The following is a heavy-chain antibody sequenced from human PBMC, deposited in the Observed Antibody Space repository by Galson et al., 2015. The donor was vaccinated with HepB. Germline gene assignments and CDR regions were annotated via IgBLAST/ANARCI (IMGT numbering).Heavy chain of an antibody. CDR2: ISPYNDNT. D-gene: IGHD6-13*01. CDR3: ARAYSRAASGTWVDY. Sequence: SVKVSCKASGYTFSTYGISWVRQAPGQGLEWMGWISPYNDNTDYAQKLQGRVTMATDTSTSTAYMELRSLRSDDTAVYYCARAYSRAASGTWVDYWGQGTLVTVSS. J-gene: IGHJ4*02. CDR1: GYTFSTYG. V-gene: IGHV1-18*01.